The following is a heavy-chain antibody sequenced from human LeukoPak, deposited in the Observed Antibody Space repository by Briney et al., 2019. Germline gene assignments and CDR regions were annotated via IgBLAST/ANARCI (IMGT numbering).Heavy chain of an antibody. J-gene: IGHJ4*02. CDR1: GYTFTGYY. CDR2: MNPKSGGT. D-gene: IGHD3-10*01. Sequence: ASVKVSCKASGYTFTGYYVHWVRQAPGQGLEWMGWMNPKSGGTNYAQKFEARVTMNRDTSISTAYMELSRLTSDDTAVYWCARVRDSGSYYLYWGQGTLVTVSS. CDR3: ARVRDSGSYYLY. V-gene: IGHV1-2*02.